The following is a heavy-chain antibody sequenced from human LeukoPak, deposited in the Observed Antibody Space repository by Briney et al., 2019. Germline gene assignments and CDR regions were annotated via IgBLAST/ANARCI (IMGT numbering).Heavy chain of an antibody. J-gene: IGHJ4*02. D-gene: IGHD1-26*01. CDR1: GGSISSSSYY. V-gene: IGHV4-39*01. CDR2: IYYSGST. Sequence: SETLSLTCTVSGGSISSSSYYWGWIRQPPGKGLEWIGSIYYSGSTYYNPSLKSRVTISVDTSKNQFSLKQSSVTAADTAVYYRARLAGGSLDYWGQGTLVTVSS. CDR3: ARLAGGSLDY.